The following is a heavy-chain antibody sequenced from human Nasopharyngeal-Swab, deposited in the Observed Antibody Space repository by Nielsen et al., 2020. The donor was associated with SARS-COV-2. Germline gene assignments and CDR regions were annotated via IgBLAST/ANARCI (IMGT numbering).Heavy chain of an antibody. Sequence: GGSLRLSCAASGFTFTDCAMNWVRQAPGKGLEWVSVISGVGGSTYYADSVKGRFTISRDNSKNTVYLQMNSLRAEDTAVYYCARSSGYLDAFDIWGQGTMVTVSS. CDR3: ARSSGYLDAFDI. CDR1: GFTFTDCA. D-gene: IGHD5-12*01. CDR2: ISGVGGST. V-gene: IGHV3-23*01. J-gene: IGHJ3*02.